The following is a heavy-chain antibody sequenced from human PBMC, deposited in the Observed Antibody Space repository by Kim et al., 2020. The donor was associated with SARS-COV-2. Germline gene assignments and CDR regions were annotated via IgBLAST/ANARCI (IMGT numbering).Heavy chain of an antibody. CDR2: IYYSGST. D-gene: IGHD6-19*01. J-gene: IGHJ4*02. Sequence: SETLSLTCTVSGGSISSSSYYWGWIRQPPGKGLEWIGSIYYSGSTYYNPSLRSRVTISVDTSKNQFSLKLSSVTAADTAVYYCARDKIAVAGTFIDYWGQGTLVTVS. CDR1: GGSISSSSYY. CDR3: ARDKIAVAGTFIDY. V-gene: IGHV4-39*07.